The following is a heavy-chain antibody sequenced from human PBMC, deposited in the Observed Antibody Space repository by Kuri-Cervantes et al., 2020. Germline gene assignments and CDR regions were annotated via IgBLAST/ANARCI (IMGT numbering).Heavy chain of an antibody. Sequence: GESLKISCAASGFAFSDSAMSWVRQAPGKGLEWVSAISGSGGSTYYADSVKGRFTISRDNSKNTLYLQMNSLRAEDTALYYCAKDMSDGGYCSGGSCYKAFDIWGQGTMVTVSS. CDR3: AKDMSDGGYCSGGSCYKAFDI. CDR1: GFAFSDSA. D-gene: IGHD2-15*01. V-gene: IGHV3-23*01. J-gene: IGHJ3*02. CDR2: ISGSGGST.